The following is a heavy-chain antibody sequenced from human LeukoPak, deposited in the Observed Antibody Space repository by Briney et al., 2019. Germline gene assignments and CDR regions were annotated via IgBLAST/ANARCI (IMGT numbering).Heavy chain of an antibody. V-gene: IGHV3-33*06. CDR2: IWYDGSIK. J-gene: IGHJ4*02. CDR3: AKSRGYYYEKSGPADY. CDR1: EFTFSNYW. D-gene: IGHD3-22*01. Sequence: GGSLRLSCEASEFTFSNYWMSWVRQAPGKGLEWVAVIWYDGSIKYYGDSVKGRFTISRDNSKNTLYLQMNSLSAEDTAVYYCAKSRGYYYEKSGPADYWGRGTLVTVSS.